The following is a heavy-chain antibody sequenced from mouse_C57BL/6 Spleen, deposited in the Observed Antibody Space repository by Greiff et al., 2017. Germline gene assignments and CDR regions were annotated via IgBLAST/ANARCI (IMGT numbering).Heavy chain of an antibody. Sequence: VHVKQSGAELVKPGASVKLSCKASGFNIKDYYMHWVKQRTDQGLEWIGRIDPEDGETKYAPKFKGKATITADTSSNTAYLQLSSLTSEDTAVYDCARGFGELDCDYWGPDTTLTVSS. J-gene: IGHJ2*01. CDR1: GFNIKDYY. V-gene: IGHV14-2*01. CDR2: IDPEDGET. CDR3: ARGFGELDCDY.